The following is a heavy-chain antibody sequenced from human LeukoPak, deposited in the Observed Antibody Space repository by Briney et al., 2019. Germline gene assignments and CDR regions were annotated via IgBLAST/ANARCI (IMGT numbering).Heavy chain of an antibody. J-gene: IGHJ4*02. CDR1: GGSFSGYY. V-gene: IGHV4-34*01. D-gene: IGHD6-13*01. Sequence: SETLSLTCAVYGGSFSGYYWSWIRQPPGKGLEWIGEINHSGSTNYNPSLKSRVTISVDTSKNQFSLKLSSVTAADTAVYYCARGLVGSSSWYLLDYWGQGTLVTVSS. CDR3: ARGLVGSSSWYLLDY. CDR2: INHSGST.